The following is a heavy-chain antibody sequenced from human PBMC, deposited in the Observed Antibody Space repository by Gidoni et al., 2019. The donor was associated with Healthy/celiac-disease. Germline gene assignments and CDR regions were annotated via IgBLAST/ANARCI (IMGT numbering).Heavy chain of an antibody. Sequence: EVPLVLSGAEVKKPGESLKISCKGSGYSFTISWIGWVRQLPGKGLEWRGIIYPGDSDTRYSASCQGKVTIEADKSISTAYLQWSSLKASDTAMYYCAMGGCRGGSCYSPNYWGQGTLVTVSS. J-gene: IGHJ4*02. V-gene: IGHV5-51*01. CDR3: AMGGCRGGSCYSPNY. CDR2: IYPGDSDT. CDR1: GYSFTISW. D-gene: IGHD2-15*01.